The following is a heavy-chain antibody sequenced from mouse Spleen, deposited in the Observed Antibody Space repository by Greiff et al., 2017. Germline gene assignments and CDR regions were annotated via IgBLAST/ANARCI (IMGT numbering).Heavy chain of an antibody. D-gene: IGHD4-1*01. Sequence: EVKLMESGPGLVKPSQSLSLTCTVTGYSITSDYAWNWIRQFPGNKLEWMGYISYSGSTSYNPSLKSRISITRDTSKNQFFLQLNSVTTEDTATYYCARLGKLGLDYWGQGTTLTVSS. V-gene: IGHV3-2*02. CDR1: GYSITSDYA. CDR3: ARLGKLGLDY. CDR2: ISYSGST. J-gene: IGHJ2*01.